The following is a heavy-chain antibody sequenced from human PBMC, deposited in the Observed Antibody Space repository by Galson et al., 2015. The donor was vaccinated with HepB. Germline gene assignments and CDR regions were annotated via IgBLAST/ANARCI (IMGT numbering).Heavy chain of an antibody. CDR2: ISGGAGSP. D-gene: IGHD6-13*01. J-gene: IGHJ6*02. V-gene: IGHV3-23*01. CDR1: GFTISNYA. CDR3: ARDEGRQQYPHYCYYSGMDV. Sequence: SLRLSCAASGFTISNYAMTWVRQAPGKGLEWLFVISGGAGSPYYADSVRGRFIISRDSSKNTLYLQMNSLRADDTAIYYCARDEGRQQYPHYCYYSGMDVSGPGTPLPVSS.